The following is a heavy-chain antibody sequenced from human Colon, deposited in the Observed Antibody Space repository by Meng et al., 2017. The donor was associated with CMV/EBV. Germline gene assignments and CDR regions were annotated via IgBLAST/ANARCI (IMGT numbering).Heavy chain of an antibody. CDR1: GYTFTANH. Sequence: QVQLLQSGTEVKKPGASVKVSCKTSGYTFTANHLHWVRQAPGKGLEWMGWIYPQDGGTYFAQKFQDRVTLTRDTSITTAYMELSGLTSDDTAIYYCVRESWYFDFWGEGTLVTVSS. CDR3: VRESWYFDF. V-gene: IGHV1-2*02. D-gene: IGHD6-13*01. CDR2: IYPQDGGT. J-gene: IGHJ4*02.